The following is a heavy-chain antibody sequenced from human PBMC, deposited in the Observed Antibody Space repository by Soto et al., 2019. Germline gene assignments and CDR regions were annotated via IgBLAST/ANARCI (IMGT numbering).Heavy chain of an antibody. Sequence: SVKVSCKASGGTFSSYAISWVRQAPGQGLEWMGGIIPIFGTANYAQKFQGRVTITADESTSTAYMELSSLRSEDTAVYYCARDYDGYNTLDIWGQGTMVTVSS. D-gene: IGHD3-22*01. V-gene: IGHV1-69*13. CDR3: ARDYDGYNTLDI. J-gene: IGHJ3*02. CDR2: IIPIFGTA. CDR1: GGTFSSYA.